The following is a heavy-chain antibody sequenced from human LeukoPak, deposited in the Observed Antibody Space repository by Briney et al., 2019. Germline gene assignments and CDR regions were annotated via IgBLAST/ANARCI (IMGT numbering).Heavy chain of an antibody. CDR2: IRSRAYGGTT. Sequence: PGRSLRLSCTASGFTFGDYAMSWVRQAPGKGLEWVGFIRSRAYGGTTEYAASVKGRFTISRDDSNSIAYLQMNSLKTEDTAVYYCTRDGTPYYDFWSGYYDIWGQGTMVTVSS. D-gene: IGHD3-3*01. J-gene: IGHJ3*02. V-gene: IGHV3-49*04. CDR1: GFTFGDYA. CDR3: TRDGTPYYDFWSGYYDI.